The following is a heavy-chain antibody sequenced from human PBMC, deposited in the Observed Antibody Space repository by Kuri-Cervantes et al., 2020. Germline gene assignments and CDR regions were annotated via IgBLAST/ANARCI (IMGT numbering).Heavy chain of an antibody. Sequence: GGSLRLSCAASGFTVSSNYMSWVRQAPGKGLEWVSVIYSGGSTYYADSVEGRFTISRDNAKNSLYLQMNSLRAEDTAVYYCARAFDWYSYGALYYWGQGTLVTVSS. CDR1: GFTVSSNY. V-gene: IGHV3-53*01. CDR3: ARAFDWYSYGALYY. J-gene: IGHJ4*02. D-gene: IGHD5-18*01. CDR2: IYSGGST.